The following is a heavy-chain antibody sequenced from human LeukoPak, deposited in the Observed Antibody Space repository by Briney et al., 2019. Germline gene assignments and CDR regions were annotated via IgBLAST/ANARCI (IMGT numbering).Heavy chain of an antibody. Sequence: PSETLSLTCAVSGYSISSGYYWGRIRQPPGKGLEWIGSIYHSGSTYYNPSLKSRVTISVDTSKNQFSLKLSSVTAADTAVYYCARQVGYCSSTGCYTFDYWGQGTLVTVSS. D-gene: IGHD2-2*02. CDR3: ARQVGYCSSTGCYTFDY. CDR1: GYSISSGYY. V-gene: IGHV4-38-2*01. J-gene: IGHJ4*02. CDR2: IYHSGST.